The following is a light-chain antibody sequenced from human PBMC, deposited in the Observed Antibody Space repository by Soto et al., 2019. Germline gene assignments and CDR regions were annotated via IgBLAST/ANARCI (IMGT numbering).Light chain of an antibody. CDR3: QQYGTSPTWT. Sequence: EVVLTQSPGTLSVSPGERVTLSCRASQTVKSNYLAWYQQKPGQPPRLLIYGASRRATGIPVRFSGSGSGTDFTLTITRLGPEDFAVYYCQQYGTSPTWTFGQGTKVDIK. CDR2: GAS. CDR1: QTVKSNY. J-gene: IGKJ1*01. V-gene: IGKV3-20*01.